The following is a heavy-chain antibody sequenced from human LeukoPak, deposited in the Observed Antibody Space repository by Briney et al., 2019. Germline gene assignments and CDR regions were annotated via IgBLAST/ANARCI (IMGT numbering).Heavy chain of an antibody. CDR2: IKPNSGDT. D-gene: IGHD1-26*01. Sequence: GASVKVSCKASGYTFTDYFIHWVRQAPGQGLEWMGWIKPNSGDTKYAEKFQGRVTMTRDTSISTAYMELSRLISDDTAVYYCTRDWGPNSGNFHYDGFDIWGQGTMVTVS. V-gene: IGHV1-2*02. CDR3: TRDWGPNSGNFHYDGFDI. CDR1: GYTFTDYF. J-gene: IGHJ3*02.